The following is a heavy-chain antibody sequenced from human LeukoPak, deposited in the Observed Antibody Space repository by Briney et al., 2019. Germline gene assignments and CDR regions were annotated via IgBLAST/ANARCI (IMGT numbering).Heavy chain of an antibody. D-gene: IGHD2-2*01. CDR2: IKSKTDGGTT. Sequence: GGSLRLSCAASGFTFSNAWMSWVRHAPGKGLEGVGRIKSKTDGGTTDYAAPVKGRFTISRDDSKNTLYLQMNSLKTEDTAVYYCTTGYCSRTSCYYFDYWGQGTLVTVSS. V-gene: IGHV3-15*01. J-gene: IGHJ4*02. CDR1: GFTFSNAW. CDR3: TTGYCSRTSCYYFDY.